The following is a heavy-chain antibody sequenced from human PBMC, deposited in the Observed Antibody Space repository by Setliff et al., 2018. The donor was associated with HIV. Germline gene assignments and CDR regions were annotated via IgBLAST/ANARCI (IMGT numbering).Heavy chain of an antibody. CDR2: FTPILGGT. J-gene: IGHJ4*02. D-gene: IGHD3-16*01. Sequence: GASVKVSCKASGGTFISYAISWVRQAPGQGLEWMGGFTPILGGTNYAQKFQGRVTMTRDTSISTAYMELSSLRSDDTAVYYCARDHGGASGDFWGQGTLVTVSS. V-gene: IGHV1-2*02. CDR3: ARDHGGASGDF. CDR1: GGTFISYA.